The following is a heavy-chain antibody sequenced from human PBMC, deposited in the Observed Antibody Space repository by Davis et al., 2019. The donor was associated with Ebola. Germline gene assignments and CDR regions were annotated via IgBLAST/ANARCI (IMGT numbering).Heavy chain of an antibody. V-gene: IGHV1-58*01. Sequence: SVKVSCKASGFTFASSAVQWVRQARGQRLERIGWIVVGSSNTNYAQKFQERVTITRDMSASTTYMELRSLRSEDTAVYYCARDHHMGKNSDCLWGQGTQVTVSS. CDR3: ARDHHMGKNSDCL. CDR2: IVVGSSNT. D-gene: IGHD2-21*02. CDR1: GFTFASSA. J-gene: IGHJ4*02.